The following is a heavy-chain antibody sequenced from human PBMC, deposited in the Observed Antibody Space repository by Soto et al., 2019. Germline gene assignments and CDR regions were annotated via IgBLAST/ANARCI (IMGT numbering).Heavy chain of an antibody. J-gene: IGHJ5*02. CDR2: ISGSGFKK. D-gene: IGHD1-26*01. CDR3: AKNQGVELVPLATVDWFDP. Sequence: GGSLRLSCAASGFIFENFGMSWVRQAPGKGLEWISSISGSGFKKYYADSVKGRFTISRDNFKSTVYLELNSLSAEDTAVYHCAKNQGVELVPLATVDWFDPWGQGSVVTVSS. CDR1: GFIFENFG. V-gene: IGHV3-23*01.